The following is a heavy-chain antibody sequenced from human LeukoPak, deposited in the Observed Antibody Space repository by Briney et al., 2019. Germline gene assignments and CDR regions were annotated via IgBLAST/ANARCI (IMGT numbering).Heavy chain of an antibody. CDR3: AKDQFTGYCSGGSCSYGMDV. J-gene: IGHJ6*02. CDR1: GITFSSYG. CDR2: ISYDGSNK. Sequence: PGGSLRLSCAASGITFSSYGMHWVRQAPGKGLEWVAVISYDGSNKYYADSVKGRFTISRDNSKNTLYLQMNSLRAEDTAVYYCAKDQFTGYCSGGSCSYGMDVWGQGTTVTVSS. V-gene: IGHV3-30*18. D-gene: IGHD2-15*01.